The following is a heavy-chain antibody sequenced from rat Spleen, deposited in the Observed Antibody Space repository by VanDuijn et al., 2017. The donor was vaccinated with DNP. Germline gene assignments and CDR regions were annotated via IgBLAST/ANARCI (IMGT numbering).Heavy chain of an antibody. CDR2: ISTGGGNT. CDR3: VGRPPPTRGPFDY. D-gene: IGHD1-4*01. Sequence: EVQLVESGGGLVQPGRSMKLSCAASGFTFSSFPMAWVRQTPTKGLEWVASISTGGGNTYYRDSVKGRFSLSRDNAKSTLYLQVNSLRSEDTATYFCVGRPPPTRGPFDYWGQGVTVTVSS. V-gene: IGHV5-46*01. CDR1: GFTFSSFP. J-gene: IGHJ2*01.